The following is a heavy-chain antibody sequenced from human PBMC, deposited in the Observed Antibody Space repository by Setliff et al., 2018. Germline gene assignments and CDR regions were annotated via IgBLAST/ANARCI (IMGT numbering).Heavy chain of an antibody. CDR1: GYSFSDYG. D-gene: IGHD5-18*01. Sequence: GASVKVSCKASGYSFSDYGISWVRQAPGQGLEWMGWISAYNGNTKYAQKLQGRVTMATDISTSTAYMELRSLRSDDTAVYYCARGGYSYGYDHGFDIWGQGTQVTVSS. J-gene: IGHJ4*02. V-gene: IGHV1-18*01. CDR3: ARGGYSYGYDHGFDI. CDR2: ISAYNGNT.